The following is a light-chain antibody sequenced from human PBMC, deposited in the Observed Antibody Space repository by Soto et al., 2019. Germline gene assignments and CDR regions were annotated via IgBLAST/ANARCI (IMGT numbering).Light chain of an antibody. CDR2: DAS. V-gene: IGKV1-5*01. CDR3: QQYNSYSPR. Sequence: DNRMTKSPSTLSASVGDRVTITCRASQSISSWLAWYQQKPGKAPKLLIYDASSLESGVPSRFSGSGSGTEITLTISSLQPDDFATYYCQQYNSYSPRFGQGTKVDIK. J-gene: IGKJ1*01. CDR1: QSISSW.